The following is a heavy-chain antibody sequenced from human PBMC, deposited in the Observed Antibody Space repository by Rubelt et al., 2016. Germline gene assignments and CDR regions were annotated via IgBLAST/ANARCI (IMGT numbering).Heavy chain of an antibody. D-gene: IGHD6-13*01. CDR1: GFTFSSYA. V-gene: IGHV3-23*04. J-gene: IGHJ4*02. Sequence: EVQLVESGGGLVQPGESLRLSCGASGFTFSSYAMNWVRQAPGKGLEWVSAVSGSADSKYYADSVKGRVNISRDNAKNSLYLQMSSLRAEDTAFYYCARDVSAAGATFDSWGQGTLVTVSS. CDR2: VSGSADSK. CDR3: ARDVSAAGATFDS.